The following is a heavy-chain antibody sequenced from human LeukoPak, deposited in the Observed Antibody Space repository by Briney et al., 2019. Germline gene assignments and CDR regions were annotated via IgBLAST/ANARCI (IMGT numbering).Heavy chain of an antibody. CDR1: GFTFSSYA. CDR2: ISGSGGST. D-gene: IGHD3-22*01. J-gene: IGHJ4*02. CDR3: ASSIPFDSSGYYYGDY. V-gene: IGHV3-23*01. Sequence: GGSLRLSCAASGFTFSSYAMSWVRQAPGKGLEWVLAISGSGGSTYYADSVKGRFTISRDNSKNTLYLQMNSLRAEDTAVYYCASSIPFDSSGYYYGDYWGQGTLVTVSS.